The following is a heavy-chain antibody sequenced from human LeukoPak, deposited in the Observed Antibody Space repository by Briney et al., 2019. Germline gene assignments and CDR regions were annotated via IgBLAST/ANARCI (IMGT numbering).Heavy chain of an antibody. CDR3: AREVEYSSSNWFDP. J-gene: IGHJ5*02. CDR1: GGSISSGDYY. Sequence: SETLSLTCTVSGGSISSGDYYWSWIRQPPGEGLEWIGYIYYSGSTNYNPSLKSRVTISVDTSKNQFSLKLSSVTAADTAVYYCAREVEYSSSNWFDPWGQGTLVTVSS. V-gene: IGHV4-61*08. D-gene: IGHD6-6*01. CDR2: IYYSGST.